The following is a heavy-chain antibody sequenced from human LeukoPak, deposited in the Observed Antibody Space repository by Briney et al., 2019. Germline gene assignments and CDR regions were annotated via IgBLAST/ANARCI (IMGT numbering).Heavy chain of an antibody. D-gene: IGHD6-13*01. CDR3: ARGSSSSWYGHLGDYYYGMDV. CDR2: MHYSGST. J-gene: IGHJ6*02. Sequence: SETLSLTCTVSGGSISSHYWSWIRQPPGKGLEWIGYMHYSGSTNYNPSLKSRVTISVDTSKNQFSLKLTSVTAADTAVYYCARGSSSSWYGHLGDYYYGMDVWGQGTTVTVSS. CDR1: GGSISSHY. V-gene: IGHV4-59*11.